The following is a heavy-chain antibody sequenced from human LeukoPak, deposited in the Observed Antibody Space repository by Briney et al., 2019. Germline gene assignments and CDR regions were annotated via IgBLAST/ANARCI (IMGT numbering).Heavy chain of an antibody. V-gene: IGHV3-30*02. J-gene: IGHJ4*02. CDR2: IWYDGTNK. Sequence: GGSLRLSCVASGFTFSTYGMHWVRQAPGRGLDWVAFIWYDGTNKYYADSVKGRFIIPRDNSKNTLYLQMNSLRLEDTAVYYCAKSYSYGYDYWGQGTLVTVSS. CDR3: AKSYSYGYDY. CDR1: GFTFSTYG. D-gene: IGHD5-18*01.